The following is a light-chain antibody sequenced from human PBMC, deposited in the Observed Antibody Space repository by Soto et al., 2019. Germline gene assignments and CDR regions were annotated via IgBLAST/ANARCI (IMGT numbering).Light chain of an antibody. J-gene: IGKJ5*01. CDR3: LVGTHGVT. Sequence: LMTQSPLSLPVTLGQPASISCRSSQSLVHSDGRTYLSWFQQRPGQSPRRLIYKVSNRDSGVPDRFSGGGSGTDFTLRISRVEAEDVGVYYCLVGTHGVTLGQGTRLEIK. CDR2: KVS. CDR1: QSLVHSDGRTY. V-gene: IGKV2-30*02.